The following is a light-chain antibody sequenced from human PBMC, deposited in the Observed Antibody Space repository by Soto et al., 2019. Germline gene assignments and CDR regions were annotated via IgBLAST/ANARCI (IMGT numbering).Light chain of an antibody. Sequence: EILLTQSPSTLSLSPGERATLSCRASQTVSSSLAWYQQKPGQAPRLLIYEASNRATGIPARFSGSGSGADFTLTISSLEPEDFEVYYCQQRSNWPRTFGQGTKVDIK. V-gene: IGKV3-11*01. J-gene: IGKJ1*01. CDR1: QTVSSS. CDR2: EAS. CDR3: QQRSNWPRT.